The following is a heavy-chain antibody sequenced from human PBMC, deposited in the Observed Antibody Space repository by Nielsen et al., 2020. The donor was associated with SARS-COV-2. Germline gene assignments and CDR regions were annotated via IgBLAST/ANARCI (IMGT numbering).Heavy chain of an antibody. J-gene: IGHJ3*02. Sequence: ASVKVSCKASGGTFSSYAISWVRQAPGQGLEWMGWISAYNGNTNYAQKLQGRVTMTTDTSTSTAYMELRSLRSDDTAVYYCAVIAAHTDDAFDIWGQGTMVTVSS. V-gene: IGHV1-18*04. D-gene: IGHD6-6*01. CDR1: GGTFSSYA. CDR3: AVIAAHTDDAFDI. CDR2: ISAYNGNT.